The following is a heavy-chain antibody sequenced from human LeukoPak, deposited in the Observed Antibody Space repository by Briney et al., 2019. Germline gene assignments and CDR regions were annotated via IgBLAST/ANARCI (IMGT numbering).Heavy chain of an antibody. CDR2: ISGSGDYT. Sequence: PGGSLRLSCAASGFTFSSYAMCWVRQAPGKGLEWVSAISGSGDYTVYADSVKGHFTISRENAKNSLYLQMNSLRAGDTAVYYCARSPSYSSGWPVDDWGQGILVTVSS. CDR3: ARSPSYSSGWPVDD. D-gene: IGHD6-19*01. V-gene: IGHV3-23*01. CDR1: GFTFSSYA. J-gene: IGHJ4*02.